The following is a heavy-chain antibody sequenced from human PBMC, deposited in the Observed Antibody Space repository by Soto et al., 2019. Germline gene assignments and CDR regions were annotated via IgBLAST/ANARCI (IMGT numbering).Heavy chain of an antibody. J-gene: IGHJ4*02. V-gene: IGHV3-21*01. D-gene: IGHD4-4*01. Sequence: EVQLVESGGGLVKPGWSLRLSCAASGFTFSSYSMNWVRQAPGKGLEWVSSISSSSSYIYYADSVKGRFTTSRDNAKNSVYLQMNSLRAEDTAVYYCATMTTVTSDYWGQGTLVTVSS. CDR1: GFTFSSYS. CDR2: ISSSSSYI. CDR3: ATMTTVTSDY.